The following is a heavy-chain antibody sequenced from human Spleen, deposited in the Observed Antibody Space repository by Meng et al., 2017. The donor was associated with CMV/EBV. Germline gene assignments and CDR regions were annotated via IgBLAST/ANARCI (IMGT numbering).Heavy chain of an antibody. CDR3: AREVPSDFWSGFSSNWLDP. Sequence: WAWSRQPPGKGREGIGNIEYSGTPCYSPYTKSRVTISIDTSKNQFSLEVNSVTAADTAVYYCAREVPSDFWSGFSSNWLDPWGQGTLVTVSS. CDR2: IEYSGTP. D-gene: IGHD3-3*01. V-gene: IGHV4-39*07. J-gene: IGHJ5*02.